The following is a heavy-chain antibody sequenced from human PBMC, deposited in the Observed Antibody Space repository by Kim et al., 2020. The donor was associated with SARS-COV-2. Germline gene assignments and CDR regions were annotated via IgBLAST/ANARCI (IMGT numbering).Heavy chain of an antibody. D-gene: IGHD2-15*01. CDR3: AREGGGCCSGGSCFPVR. CDR2: IYYSGST. Sequence: SETLSLTCTVSGGSISSGGYYWSWIRQHPGKGLEWIGYIYYSGSTYYNPSLKSRVTISVDTSKNQFSLKLSSVTAADTAVYYCAREGGGCCSGGSCFPVRWGQGTLVTVSS. V-gene: IGHV4-31*03. J-gene: IGHJ4*02. CDR1: GGSISSGGYY.